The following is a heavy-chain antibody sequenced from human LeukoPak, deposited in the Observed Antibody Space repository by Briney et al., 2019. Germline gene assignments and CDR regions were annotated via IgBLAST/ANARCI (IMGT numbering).Heavy chain of an antibody. Sequence: ASVKVSCKASGCTFTGYYMHWVRQAPGQGLEWMGWINPNSGGTNYAQKFQGRVTMTRDTSISTAYMELSRLRSDDTAVYYCARGSITMIVVGGYWGQGTLVTVSS. CDR1: GCTFTGYY. J-gene: IGHJ4*02. D-gene: IGHD3-22*01. V-gene: IGHV1-2*02. CDR2: INPNSGGT. CDR3: ARGSITMIVVGGY.